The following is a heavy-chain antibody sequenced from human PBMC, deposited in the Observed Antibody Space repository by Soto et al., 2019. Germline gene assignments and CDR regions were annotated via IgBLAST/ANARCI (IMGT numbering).Heavy chain of an antibody. Sequence: SETLSLTCTVSGGSISSSSYYWGWIRQPPGKGLEWIGSIYYSGSTYYNPSLKSRVTISVDTSKNQFSLKLSSVTAADTAVYYCATLPPRIVVVMTDLPTWGQGTLVTVSS. J-gene: IGHJ5*02. D-gene: IGHD2-15*01. CDR1: GGSISSSSYY. CDR2: IYYSGST. CDR3: ATLPPRIVVVMTDLPT. V-gene: IGHV4-39*01.